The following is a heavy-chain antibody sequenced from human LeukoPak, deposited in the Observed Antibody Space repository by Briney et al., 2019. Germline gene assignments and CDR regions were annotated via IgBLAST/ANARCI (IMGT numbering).Heavy chain of an antibody. Sequence: GGSLRLSCAASGFTFSSYSMNWVRQAPGKGLEWVSSISSSSSYIYYADSVKGRFTISRDNAKNSLYLQMNSLRAEDTAVYYCARDGADILTDPLFDYWGQGTLVTVSS. CDR2: ISSSSSYI. CDR1: GFTFSSYS. J-gene: IGHJ4*02. V-gene: IGHV3-21*01. CDR3: ARDGADILTDPLFDY. D-gene: IGHD3-9*01.